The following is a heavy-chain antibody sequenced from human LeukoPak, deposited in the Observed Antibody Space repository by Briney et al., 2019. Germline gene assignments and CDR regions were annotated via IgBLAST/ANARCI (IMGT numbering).Heavy chain of an antibody. J-gene: IGHJ4*02. V-gene: IGHV3-23*01. Sequence: GSLRLSCAASGFTFSSYAMSWVRQAPGKGLEWVSAISGSGGSTYYADSVKGRFTISRDNSKNTLYLQMNSLRAEDTAVYYCAKGFPYYDILTGYEGVFDYWGQGTLVTVSS. CDR1: GFTFSSYA. CDR3: AKGFPYYDILTGYEGVFDY. CDR2: ISGSGGST. D-gene: IGHD3-9*01.